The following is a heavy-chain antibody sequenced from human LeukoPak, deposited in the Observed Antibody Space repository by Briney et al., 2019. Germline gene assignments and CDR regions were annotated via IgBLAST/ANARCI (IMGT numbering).Heavy chain of an antibody. Sequence: AGGSLRLSCAACGFMFSDYAMHWVRQTPGKGLEGVGRIKTRGDGATTDLTAPVKGRFAISRDDSKSTLYLHMNSLTIDDTAVYYCTTEAPYTSGWFSWGQGTLVTVSS. D-gene: IGHD6-13*01. CDR3: TTEAPYTSGWFS. CDR2: IKTRGDGATT. CDR1: GFMFSDYA. V-gene: IGHV3-15*05. J-gene: IGHJ5*02.